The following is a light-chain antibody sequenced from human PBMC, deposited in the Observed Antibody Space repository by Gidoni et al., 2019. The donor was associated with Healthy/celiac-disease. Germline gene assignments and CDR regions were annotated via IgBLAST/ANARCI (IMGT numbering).Light chain of an antibody. CDR1: SSNIGAGYD. Sequence: QSVLTQPPSVSGAPGQRVTISCTGSSSNIGAGYDVHWYPQLPGTAPKLLIYGNSNRPSGVPDRFSGSKSGTSASLAITGLQAEDEADYYCQSYDSSLYVFGTGTKVTVL. CDR2: GNS. V-gene: IGLV1-40*01. CDR3: QSYDSSLYV. J-gene: IGLJ1*01.